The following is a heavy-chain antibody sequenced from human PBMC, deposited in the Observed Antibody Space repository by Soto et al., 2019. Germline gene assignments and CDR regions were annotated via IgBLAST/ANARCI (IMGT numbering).Heavy chain of an antibody. D-gene: IGHD3-10*01. J-gene: IGHJ4*02. Sequence: QVQLVQSGAEVKKPGASVKVSCKASGYTFTSYGISWVRQAPGQGLEWMGWISAYNGNTNYAQKLQGRVTMTTDTSTSTAYMELRSLRSVDTAVYYCARGDSPMVRGVTGSWMYYFDYWGQGTLVTVSS. CDR2: ISAYNGNT. CDR1: GYTFTSYG. V-gene: IGHV1-18*01. CDR3: ARGDSPMVRGVTGSWMYYFDY.